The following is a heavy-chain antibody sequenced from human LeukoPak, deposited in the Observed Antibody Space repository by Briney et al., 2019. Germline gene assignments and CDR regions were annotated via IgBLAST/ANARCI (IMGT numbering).Heavy chain of an antibody. J-gene: IGHJ4*02. V-gene: IGHV3-30*18. CDR1: GFTFSSYG. CDR3: AKDLDSSGYLFDY. CDR2: ISYDGSNK. Sequence: GGSLRLSCAASGFTFSSYGMHWVRQAPGKGLEWVAVISYDGSNKYYADSVKGRFTISRDSSKNTLYLQMNSLRAEDTAVYYCAKDLDSSGYLFDYWGQGTLVTVSS. D-gene: IGHD3-22*01.